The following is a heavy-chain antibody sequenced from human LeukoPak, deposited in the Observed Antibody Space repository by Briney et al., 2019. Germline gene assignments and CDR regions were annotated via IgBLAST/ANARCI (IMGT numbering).Heavy chain of an antibody. CDR1: GFTFSSYA. V-gene: IGHV3-23*01. J-gene: IGHJ4*02. CDR3: AKELYYDSSTTVADY. CDR2: ISGSGGST. D-gene: IGHD3-22*01. Sequence: GGSLRLSCAASGFTFSSYAMSWVRQAPGKGLEWVSAISGSGGSTYYADSVKGRFTISRDNSKNTLFLQMNSLRAEDTAVYYCAKELYYDSSTTVADYWGQGTLVTVSS.